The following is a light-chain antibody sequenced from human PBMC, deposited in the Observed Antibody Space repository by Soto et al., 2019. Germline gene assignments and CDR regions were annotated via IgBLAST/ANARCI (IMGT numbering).Light chain of an antibody. CDR1: SSDVGGYTY. CDR3: SSYTSSSPYV. J-gene: IGLJ1*01. CDR2: YVS. V-gene: IGLV2-14*01. Sequence: QSVLTQPASVSGSPGQSITISCTGTSSDVGGYTYVSWYQQHPGKAPKLMIFYVSNRPSGVSRRFSGSKSGNTASLTISGLQAEDEADYYCSSYTSSSPYVFGTGTKVTVL.